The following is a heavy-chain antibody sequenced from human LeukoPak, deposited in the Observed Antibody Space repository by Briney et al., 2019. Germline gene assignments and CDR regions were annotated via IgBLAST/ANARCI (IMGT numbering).Heavy chain of an antibody. Sequence: GSSVKVYCKASGGTFSSYAISWVRQVSGQGLEWMGGIIPIFGTANYAQKFQGRVTITTDESTSTAYMELSSLRSEDTAVYYCARERQEDTAMVWDYWGQGTLVTVSS. J-gene: IGHJ4*02. CDR1: GGTFSSYA. V-gene: IGHV1-69*05. D-gene: IGHD5-18*01. CDR3: ARERQEDTAMVWDY. CDR2: IIPIFGTA.